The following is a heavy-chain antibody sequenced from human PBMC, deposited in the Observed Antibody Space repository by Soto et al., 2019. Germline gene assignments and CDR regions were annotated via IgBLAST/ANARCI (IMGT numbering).Heavy chain of an antibody. Sequence: ASVKVSCKASGYTFTSYDINWVRQATGQGLEWMGWMNPNSGNTGYAQKFQGRVTMTRNTSISTAYMELSSLRSEETAVYYCARRGTALVTLYYYYGMDVWGQGTTVTVSS. J-gene: IGHJ6*02. CDR3: ARRGTALVTLYYYYGMDV. V-gene: IGHV1-8*01. CDR1: GYTFTSYD. D-gene: IGHD5-18*01. CDR2: MNPNSGNT.